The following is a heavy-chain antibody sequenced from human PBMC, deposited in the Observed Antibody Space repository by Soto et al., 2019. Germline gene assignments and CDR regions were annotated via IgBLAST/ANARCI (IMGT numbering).Heavy chain of an antibody. J-gene: IGHJ4*02. Sequence: GGSLRLSCAASGFTFSGSAMHWVRQASGKGLEWVGRIRSKANSYATAYAASVKGRFTISRDDSKNTAYLQMNSLKTEDTAVYYCTRRDSSGYYCFDYWGQGTLVTSPQ. D-gene: IGHD3-22*01. V-gene: IGHV3-73*01. CDR3: TRRDSSGYYCFDY. CDR1: GFTFSGSA. CDR2: IRSKANSYAT.